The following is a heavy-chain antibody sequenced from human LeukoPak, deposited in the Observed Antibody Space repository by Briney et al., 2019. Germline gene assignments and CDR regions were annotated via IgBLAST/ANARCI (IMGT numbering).Heavy chain of an antibody. J-gene: IGHJ4*02. CDR3: ASLTMVVTSWLGTHFDY. CDR2: MNPNSGNT. CDR1: GYTFTSYD. Sequence: ASVKVSCKASGYTFTSYDINWVRQATGQGLEWMGWMNPNSGNTGYAQKFQGRVTMTRNTSISTAYMELSRLRSDDTAVYYCASLTMVVTSWLGTHFDYWGQGTLVTVSS. D-gene: IGHD4/OR15-4a*01. V-gene: IGHV1-8*01.